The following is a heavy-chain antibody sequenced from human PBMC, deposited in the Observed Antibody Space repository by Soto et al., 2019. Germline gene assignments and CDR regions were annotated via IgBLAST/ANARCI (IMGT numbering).Heavy chain of an antibody. CDR3: ARADCTGAYCYSWPFNYGVDV. D-gene: IGHD2-15*01. V-gene: IGHV3-66*01. J-gene: IGHJ6*02. Sequence: GVSLRLSCAASGFTVSRKYMGWVRQAPGKGLEWVSLIQSGGPTYYADSVKVRFTITRDTSENTLHLQMDSLRAEDTAVYYCARADCTGAYCYSWPFNYGVDVWGQGTTVTVSS. CDR1: GFTVSRKY. CDR2: IQSGGPT.